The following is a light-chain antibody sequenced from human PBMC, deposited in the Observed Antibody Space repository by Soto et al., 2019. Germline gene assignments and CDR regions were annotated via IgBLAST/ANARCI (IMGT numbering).Light chain of an antibody. CDR2: DAS. V-gene: IGKV3-11*01. Sequence: EIVLTQSPATLSLSPGEIATIFCRASQSVSSYLAWYQQKPGQAPRLLIYDASNRATGIPARFSGSWSGTDCTLTISSLEPEDVTVYYCQQRSNWPATSAQGTRLEIK. CDR3: QQRSNWPAT. CDR1: QSVSSY. J-gene: IGKJ5*01.